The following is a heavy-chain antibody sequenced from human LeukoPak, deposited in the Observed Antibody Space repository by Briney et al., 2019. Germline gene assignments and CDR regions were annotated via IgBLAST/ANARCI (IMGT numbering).Heavy chain of an antibody. V-gene: IGHV3-9*03. CDR2: ISWNSGSI. CDR1: GFTFDDYA. D-gene: IGHD6-13*01. J-gene: IGHJ2*01. Sequence: GGSLRLSCAASGFTFDDYAMHRVRQAPGKGLEWVSGISWNSGSIGYADSVKGRFTISRDNAKNSLYLQMNSLRAEDMALYYCAKDYSSSWSYWYFDLWGRGTLVTVSS. CDR3: AKDYSSSWSYWYFDL.